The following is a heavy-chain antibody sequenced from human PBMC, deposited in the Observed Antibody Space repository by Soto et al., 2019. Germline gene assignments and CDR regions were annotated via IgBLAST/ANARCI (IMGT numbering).Heavy chain of an antibody. CDR3: ARGLEMTTLGFFDI. J-gene: IGHJ3*02. CDR1: GGSISSGGYS. D-gene: IGHD6-6*01. V-gene: IGHV4-30-2*01. Sequence: PSETLSLTCAVSGGSISSGGYSWSWIRQAPGKGLEWIGYIYHSGSTYYNPSLKRRVTISVDRSKNQFSLKLSAVTAADTAVYYCARGLEMTTLGFFDIWGQGTMVTVSS. CDR2: IYHSGST.